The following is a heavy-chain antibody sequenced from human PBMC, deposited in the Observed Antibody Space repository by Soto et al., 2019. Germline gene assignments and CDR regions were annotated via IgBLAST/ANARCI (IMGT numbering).Heavy chain of an antibody. CDR2: IIPIFGTA. D-gene: IGHD5-12*01. V-gene: IGHV1-69*13. J-gene: IGHJ6*02. CDR3: AADRVVATITGNYYYGMDV. CDR1: GGTFSSYA. Sequence: SSVKVSCKASGGTFSSYAISWVRQAPGQGLEWMGGIIPIFGTANYAQKFQGRVTITADESTSTAYMELRSLRSEDTDVYYCAADRVVATITGNYYYGMDVWGQGTTLTVSS.